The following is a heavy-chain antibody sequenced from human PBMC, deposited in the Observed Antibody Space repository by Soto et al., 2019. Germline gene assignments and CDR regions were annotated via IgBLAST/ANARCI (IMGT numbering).Heavy chain of an antibody. J-gene: IGHJ4*02. D-gene: IGHD2-15*01. CDR2: IHYSGST. Sequence: QLQLQESGPGLVKPSATLSLTCTVSGGSISSSSYYWGWIRQPPGKGLEWIGSIHYSGSTYYNPSRKSRVTISVDTSKNQFSLKLSSVTAADTAVYYCERYGGNRFLDYWGQGTLVTVS. V-gene: IGHV4-39*01. CDR3: ERYGGNRFLDY. CDR1: GGSISSSSYY.